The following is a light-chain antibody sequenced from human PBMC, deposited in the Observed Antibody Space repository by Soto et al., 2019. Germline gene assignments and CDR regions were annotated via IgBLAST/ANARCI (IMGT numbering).Light chain of an antibody. Sequence: QSALTQPASVSGSPGQSITISCTGTSSDVGGYNYVVWYQQHPGKAPRVLIHDVSRRPSGVSNRFSGSKSGDTASLTISGLQAEDEADYYCSSYASSGIEVFGGGTQLTVL. CDR1: SSDVGGYNY. J-gene: IGLJ2*01. CDR2: DVS. V-gene: IGLV2-14*01. CDR3: SSYASSGIEV.